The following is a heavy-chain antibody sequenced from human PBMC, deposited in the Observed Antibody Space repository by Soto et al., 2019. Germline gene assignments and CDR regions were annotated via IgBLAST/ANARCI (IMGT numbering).Heavy chain of an antibody. V-gene: IGHV3-30*18. CDR3: AKEAAAGTFDY. CDR1: GFTFSSYG. D-gene: IGHD6-13*01. J-gene: IGHJ4*02. CDR2: RSYYLSNK. Sequence: GGSLRLSCAASGFTFSSYGMHWVRQAPVNGLEFVAVRSYYLSNKYYADSVKGRFTISRDNSKNTLYLQMKSLRAEDTAVYYCAKEAAAGTFDYWGQGTLVTVSS.